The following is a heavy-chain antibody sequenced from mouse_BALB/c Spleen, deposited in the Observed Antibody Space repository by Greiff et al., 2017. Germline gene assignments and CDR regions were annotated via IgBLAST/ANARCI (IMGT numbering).Heavy chain of an antibody. CDR3: ARDSSGYSSVAD. J-gene: IGHJ3*01. V-gene: IGHV14-1*02. CDR1: GFNINDYY. D-gene: IGHD3-2*01. CDR2: IDPENGNT. Sequence: VQLQQSGAELVRPGALVKLSCKASGFNINDYYMHWVKQRPEQGLEWIGWIDPENGNTIYDPKFQGKASITADTSSNTAYLQLSSLTSEDTAVYYGARDSSGYSSVADWGQGTLVTVSA.